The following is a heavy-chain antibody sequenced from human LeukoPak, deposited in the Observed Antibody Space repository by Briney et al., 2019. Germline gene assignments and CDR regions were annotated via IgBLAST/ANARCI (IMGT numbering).Heavy chain of an antibody. CDR1: GYTFTGHY. CDR3: ARQSRLNWNDDY. D-gene: IGHD1-20*01. Sequence: ASVKVSCKASGYTFTGHYMHWVRQAPGQGLEWMGWISAYNGNTNYAQKLQGRVTMTTDTSTSTAYMELRSLRSDDTAVYYCARQSRLNWNDDYWDQGTLVTVSS. V-gene: IGHV1-18*04. J-gene: IGHJ4*02. CDR2: ISAYNGNT.